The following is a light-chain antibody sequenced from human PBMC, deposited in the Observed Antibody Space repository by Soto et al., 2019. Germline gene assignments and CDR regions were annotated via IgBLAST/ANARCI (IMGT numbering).Light chain of an antibody. J-gene: IGLJ1*01. V-gene: IGLV2-23*03. Sequence: QSVLTQPASVSGSPGQSISISCTGTSSDVVTYNLVSWYQQHPGKAPTVLIYEGTKRPSGVSNRLSGSKSGNMASLTISGLQTEDEADYYCYSFAGSTTFSYVFGPGTKVTVL. CDR3: YSFAGSTTFSYV. CDR2: EGT. CDR1: SSDVVTYNL.